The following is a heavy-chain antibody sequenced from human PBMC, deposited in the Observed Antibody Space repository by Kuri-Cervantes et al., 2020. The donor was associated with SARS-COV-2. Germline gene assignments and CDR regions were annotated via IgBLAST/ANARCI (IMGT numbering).Heavy chain of an antibody. CDR3: ATKDG. CDR1: GFSFDDYT. Sequence: GESLKISCAASGFSFDDYTMSWVRQASGKGLEWVGFVRSKTNGGTTEYAASVKGRFVISRDDPRSIVYLQMNSLQTEDTAVYYCATKDGWGQGTMVTVSS. CDR2: VRSKTNGGTT. J-gene: IGHJ3*01. V-gene: IGHV3-49*04.